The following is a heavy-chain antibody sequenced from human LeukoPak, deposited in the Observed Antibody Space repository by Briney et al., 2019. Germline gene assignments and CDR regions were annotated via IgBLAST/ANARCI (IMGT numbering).Heavy chain of an antibody. CDR3: AKDPETYSSRWFDS. J-gene: IGHJ5*01. V-gene: IGHV4-4*09. D-gene: IGHD2-21*01. CDR1: GDSISSYY. CDR2: IY. Sequence: PSETLSLTCTVSGDSISSYYWSWIRQPPGKGLEWIGYIYTSGSTYTSGATNYNPSLKSRVTLSADTSKNQFSLKLSSVTATDTAVYYCAKDPETYSSRWFDSWGQGTLVTVSS.